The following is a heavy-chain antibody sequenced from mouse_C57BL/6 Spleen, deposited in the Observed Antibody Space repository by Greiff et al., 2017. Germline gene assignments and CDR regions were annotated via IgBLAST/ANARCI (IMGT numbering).Heavy chain of an antibody. J-gene: IGHJ3*01. CDR3: TPYYYGSRGFAY. CDR2: IDPENGDT. D-gene: IGHD1-1*01. CDR1: GFNIKDDY. V-gene: IGHV14-4*01. Sequence: VQLQQSGAELVRPGASVKLSCTASGFNIKDDYMHWVKQRPEQGLEWIGWIDPENGDTEYASKFQGKAPITADTSANTAYLQLSSLTTEDTAVYYCTPYYYGSRGFAYWGQGTLVTVSA.